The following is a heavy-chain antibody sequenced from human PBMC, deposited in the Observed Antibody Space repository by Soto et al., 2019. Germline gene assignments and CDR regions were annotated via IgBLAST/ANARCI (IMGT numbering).Heavy chain of an antibody. CDR3: ARVGAVAGTVSEYFQH. Sequence: QVQLVQSGAEVKKPGSSVKVSCKASGGTFSSYTISWVRQAPGQGLEWMGRIIPILGIANYAQKFQGRVTITADKSTSTAYMELSSLRSEDTAVYYCARVGAVAGTVSEYFQHSGQGTLVTVSS. J-gene: IGHJ1*01. CDR1: GGTFSSYT. D-gene: IGHD6-19*01. CDR2: IIPILGIA. V-gene: IGHV1-69*02.